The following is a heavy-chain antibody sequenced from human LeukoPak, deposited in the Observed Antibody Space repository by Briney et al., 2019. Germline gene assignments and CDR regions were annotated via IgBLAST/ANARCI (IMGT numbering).Heavy chain of an antibody. V-gene: IGHV3-30*03. D-gene: IGHD2-8*02. J-gene: IGHJ2*01. Sequence: GGSLRLSCAASGFTFSAYGMHWVRQAPGKGLEWVAVISYDESKKRYVDPVKGRFTISRDNSKNTMYLQMNSLRAEDTAVYYCARDEAYPGGFLDLWGRGTLVTVSS. CDR1: GFTFSAYG. CDR3: ARDEAYPGGFLDL. CDR2: ISYDESKK.